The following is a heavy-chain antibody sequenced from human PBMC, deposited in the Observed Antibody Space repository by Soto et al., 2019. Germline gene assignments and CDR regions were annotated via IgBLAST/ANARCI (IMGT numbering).Heavy chain of an antibody. CDR3: AKDLQFSGWLSASTFDY. D-gene: IGHD6-19*01. V-gene: IGHV3-23*01. Sequence: EVQLLESGGGLVQPGGSLRLSCAVSGFTFSSHAMSWVRQAPGKGLECVSSITGSGGSTYYADSVKGRFTISRDKSKNTLYLQMNSLRGDDTAVYYCAKDLQFSGWLSASTFDYWGQGNQVTVSS. CDR1: GFTFSSHA. J-gene: IGHJ4*02. CDR2: ITGSGGST.